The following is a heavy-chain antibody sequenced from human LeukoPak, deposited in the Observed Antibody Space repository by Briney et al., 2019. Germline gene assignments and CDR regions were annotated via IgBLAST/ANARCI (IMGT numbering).Heavy chain of an antibody. CDR1: GFSFSSHT. V-gene: IGHV3-21*04. CDR2: ISGSSYYI. D-gene: IGHD3-22*01. CDR3: AKEGDSSGYYYPSAYYYYYYMDV. J-gene: IGHJ6*03. Sequence: GGSLRLSCAASGFSFSSHTVNWVRQAPGKGLEWVSFISGSSYYIYYADSVRGRFTISRDNSKNTLYLQMNSLRAEDTAVYYCAKEGDSSGYYYPSAYYYYYYMDVWGKGTTVTVSS.